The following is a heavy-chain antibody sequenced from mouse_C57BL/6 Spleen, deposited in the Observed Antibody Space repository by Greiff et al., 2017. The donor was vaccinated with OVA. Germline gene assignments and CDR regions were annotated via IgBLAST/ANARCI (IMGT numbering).Heavy chain of an antibody. D-gene: IGHD1-1*01. J-gene: IGHJ4*01. CDR2: IYPRSGNT. Sequence: QVQLKESGAELARPGASVKLSCKASGYTFTSYGISWVKQRTGQGLEWIGEIYPRSGNTYYNEKFKGKATLTAEKSSSTAYMELRSLTSEDSAVYFCARRGGPYGSSSYYYAMDYWGQGTSVTVSS. CDR3: ARRGGPYGSSSYYYAMDY. CDR1: GYTFTSYG. V-gene: IGHV1-81*01.